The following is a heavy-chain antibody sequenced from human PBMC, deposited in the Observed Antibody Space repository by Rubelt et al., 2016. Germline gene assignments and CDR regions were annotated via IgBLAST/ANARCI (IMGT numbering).Heavy chain of an antibody. CDR3: ARGYGDSDGGGWFDP. Sequence: QLQLQESGPGLVKPSETLSLTCTVSGGSISRSTYYWGWIRQPPGKGLEWIGSVYYSGSTYYNPSLKSRVTISVDTSKNQFSLKVNAVTAADTAVYYCARGYGDSDGGGWFDPWGQGTLVTVSS. CDR2: VYYSGST. J-gene: IGHJ5*02. CDR1: GGSISRSTYY. V-gene: IGHV4-39*01. D-gene: IGHD4-17*01.